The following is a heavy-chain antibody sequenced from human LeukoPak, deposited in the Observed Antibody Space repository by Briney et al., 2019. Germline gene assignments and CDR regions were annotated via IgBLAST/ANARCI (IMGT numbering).Heavy chain of an antibody. J-gene: IGHJ5*02. CDR3: VREIGWFDH. CDR1: GLTFSSYA. Sequence: TGASLRLSCAASGLTFSSYAMSWVRQAPGKGLEWVSVISDSGGSTHYADSVKGRFTISRDNSKNTLYLQMNSLTAEDTAVYYCVREIGWFDHWGQGTLVTVSS. CDR2: ISDSGGST. V-gene: IGHV3-23*01.